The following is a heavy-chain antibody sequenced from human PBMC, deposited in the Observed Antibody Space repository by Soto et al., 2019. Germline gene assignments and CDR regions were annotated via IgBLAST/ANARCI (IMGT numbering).Heavy chain of an antibody. CDR1: GGSISSYY. CDR2: IYYSGST. J-gene: IGHJ5*02. D-gene: IGHD6-13*01. CDR3: ARHRSSWQNNWFDP. Sequence: SETLSLTCTVSGGSISSYYWSWIRQPPGKGLEWIGYIYYSGSTNYNPSLKSRVTISVDTSKNQFSLRLRSVTAADTAVYYCARHRSSWQNNWFDPWGQGTPVTVSS. V-gene: IGHV4-59*01.